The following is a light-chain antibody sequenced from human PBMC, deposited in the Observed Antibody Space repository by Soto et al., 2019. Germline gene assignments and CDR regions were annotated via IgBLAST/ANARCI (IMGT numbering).Light chain of an antibody. CDR1: SSDVGGYNY. CDR3: SSYTNTNTPVV. CDR2: EVS. Sequence: QSVLTQPASVSGSPGQSITISCTGTSSDVGGYNYVSWYQQHPGKAPKLMIYEVSNRPSGVSNRFSGSKSGNTASLAISGLQTEDEAEYFCSSYTNTNTPVVFGGGTKLTVL. J-gene: IGLJ2*01. V-gene: IGLV2-14*01.